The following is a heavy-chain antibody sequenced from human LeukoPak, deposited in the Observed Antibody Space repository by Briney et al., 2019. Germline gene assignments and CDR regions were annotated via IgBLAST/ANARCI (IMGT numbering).Heavy chain of an antibody. J-gene: IGHJ4*02. V-gene: IGHV3-30-3*01. Sequence: GGSLRLSCAAPGFTFSSYAMHWVRQAPGKRLEWVAVISYDGSNKYYADSVKGRFTISRDNSKNTLYLQMNSLRAEDTAVYYCARASPHLWWAQGFDYWGQGTLVTVSS. CDR3: ARASPHLWWAQGFDY. CDR2: ISYDGSNK. D-gene: IGHD2-8*02. CDR1: GFTFSSYA.